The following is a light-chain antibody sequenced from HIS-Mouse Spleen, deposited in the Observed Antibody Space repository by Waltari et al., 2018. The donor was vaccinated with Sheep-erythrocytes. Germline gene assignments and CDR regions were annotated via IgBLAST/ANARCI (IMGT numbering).Light chain of an antibody. Sequence: QSALTQPASVSGSPGQSITISCTGTSSDVVSYNLVSWYQPHPGKAPKRVFYEGSKRTSGVSTRCSGSKSGNTASLTISGLQAEDEADYYCCSYAGSSTWVFGGGTKLTVL. CDR3: CSYAGSSTWV. V-gene: IGLV2-23*01. CDR1: SSDVVSYNL. CDR2: EGS. J-gene: IGLJ3*02.